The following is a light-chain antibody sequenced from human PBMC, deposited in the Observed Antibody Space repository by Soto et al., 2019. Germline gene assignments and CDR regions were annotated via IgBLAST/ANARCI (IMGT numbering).Light chain of an antibody. CDR2: GNN. CDR1: SSNIGAGYD. V-gene: IGLV1-40*01. J-gene: IGLJ1*01. CDR3: QSYDSSVSGYV. Sequence: QAVVTQPPSVSGAPGQRVTISCTGSSSNIGAGYDVHWYQQLPGTAPKLLIYGNNNRPSGVPDRFSGSKSGTSASLAITGLQAEDEADYYCQSYDSSVSGYVFGTGTKLTVL.